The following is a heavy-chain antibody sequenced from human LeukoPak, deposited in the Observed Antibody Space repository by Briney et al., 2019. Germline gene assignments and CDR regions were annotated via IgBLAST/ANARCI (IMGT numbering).Heavy chain of an antibody. CDR1: GFTFSSYW. CDR3: AKGLVDYFDY. Sequence: GGSLRLSCAVSGFTFSSYWMSWVRQAPGKGLEWVANIKQDGSEKYYVDSVKGRFTISRDNSKNTLYLQMNSLRAEDTAAYYCAKGLVDYFDYWGQGTLVTVSS. J-gene: IGHJ4*02. D-gene: IGHD2-8*02. V-gene: IGHV3-7*05. CDR2: IKQDGSEK.